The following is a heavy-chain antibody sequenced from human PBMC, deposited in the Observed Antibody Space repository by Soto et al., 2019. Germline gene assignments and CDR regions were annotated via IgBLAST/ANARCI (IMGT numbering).Heavy chain of an antibody. D-gene: IGHD4-4*01. CDR2: ISGSGGST. CDR1: GFTFSSYA. V-gene: IGHV3-23*01. Sequence: EVQLLESGGGLVQPGGSLRLSCAASGFTFSSYAMSWVRQAPGKGLEWGSAISGSGGSTYYADSVKGRFTISRDNSKSTLYQQMNSLQAEDTAVYYCANRPGQAYSNGDYYYYGMDVWGQGTTVTVSS. CDR3: ANRPGQAYSNGDYYYYGMDV. J-gene: IGHJ6*02.